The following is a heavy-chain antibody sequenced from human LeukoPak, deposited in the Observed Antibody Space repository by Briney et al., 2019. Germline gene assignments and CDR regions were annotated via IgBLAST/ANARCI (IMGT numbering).Heavy chain of an antibody. CDR2: TVPIRGMT. Sequence: SSAKVSCKISGGTFGSYGISWVRQAAGQGLEWMGRTVPIRGMTNSAQKLQGRVTITADTSTSTAYMELSSLTSEDTAVYFCARGPYDGTFYFDSWGQGTLVIVSS. CDR1: GGTFGSYG. V-gene: IGHV1-69*04. J-gene: IGHJ4*02. CDR3: ARGPYDGTFYFDS. D-gene: IGHD3-16*01.